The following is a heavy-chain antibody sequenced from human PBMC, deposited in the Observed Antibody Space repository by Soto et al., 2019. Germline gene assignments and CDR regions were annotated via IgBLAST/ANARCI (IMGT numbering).Heavy chain of an antibody. CDR2: IIPIFGTA. CDR1: GGTFGSYA. V-gene: IGHV1-69*13. CDR3: ARDRDTAMVTGRPYNWFDP. J-gene: IGHJ5*02. Sequence: GASVKVSCKASGGTFGSYAISWVRQAPGQGLEWMGGIIPIFGTANYAQKFQGRVTITADESTSTAYMELSSLRSEDTAVYYCARDRDTAMVTGRPYNWFDPWGQGTLVTVSS. D-gene: IGHD5-18*01.